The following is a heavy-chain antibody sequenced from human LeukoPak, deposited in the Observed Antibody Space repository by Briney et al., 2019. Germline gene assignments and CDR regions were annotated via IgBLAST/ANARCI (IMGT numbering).Heavy chain of an antibody. V-gene: IGHV3-15*01. J-gene: IGHJ3*01. D-gene: IGHD2-2*01. CDR1: GFTFSNAW. CDR3: TTVPGAVAVPAAPK. CDR2: IKSKTDGRTT. Sequence: KSGGSLRLSCAASGFTFSNAWMSWVRQAPGKGLEWVGRIKSKTDGRTTDYAAAVKGRFTISRDDSKNTLYLQMNSLKTEDTAVYYCTTVPGAVAVPAAPKWGQGTMVTVSS.